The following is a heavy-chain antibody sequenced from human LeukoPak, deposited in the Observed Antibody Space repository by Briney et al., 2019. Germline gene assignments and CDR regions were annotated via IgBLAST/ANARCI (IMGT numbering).Heavy chain of an antibody. CDR2: IYHNGTP. Sequence: PSETLSLTCAVSVGSFNSGNWWSWVRQSPGKGLEWIGEIYHNGTPNYNPSLKSRVTISADTFKNNFSLKMTSVTAADTAVYYCATAPILRGEGGEHYKYGMDVWGQGTTVIVSS. V-gene: IGHV4-4*02. D-gene: IGHD2-2*02. CDR1: VGSFNSGNW. CDR3: ATAPILRGEGGEHYKYGMDV. J-gene: IGHJ6*02.